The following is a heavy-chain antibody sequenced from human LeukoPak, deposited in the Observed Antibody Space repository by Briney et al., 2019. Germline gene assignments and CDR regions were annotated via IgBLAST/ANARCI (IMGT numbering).Heavy chain of an antibody. CDR2: INPSGGTT. Sequence: ASVKVSRKASGYTFTTYYMHWVRQAPGQGLEWVGIINPSGGTTTYAQKFQGRVTMTRDTSTSTVYMELSSLRSEDTAVYYCARGLGSGSYYGYWGQGTLVTVAS. V-gene: IGHV1-46*01. D-gene: IGHD1-26*01. CDR3: ARGLGSGSYYGY. J-gene: IGHJ4*02. CDR1: GYTFTTYY.